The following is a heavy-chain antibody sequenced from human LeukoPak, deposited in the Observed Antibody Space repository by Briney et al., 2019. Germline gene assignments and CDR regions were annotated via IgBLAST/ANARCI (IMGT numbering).Heavy chain of an antibody. D-gene: IGHD5-24*01. J-gene: IGHJ3*02. V-gene: IGHV1-69*04. Sequence: SVKVSCKASGGTFSSYAISWVRQAPGQGLEWMGRIIPIVGIANYAQKFQGRVTITADKSTSTAYMELSSLRSEDTAVYYCARSWVEMATILMEGAFDIWGQGTMVTVSS. CDR2: IIPIVGIA. CDR3: ARSWVEMATILMEGAFDI. CDR1: GGTFSSYA.